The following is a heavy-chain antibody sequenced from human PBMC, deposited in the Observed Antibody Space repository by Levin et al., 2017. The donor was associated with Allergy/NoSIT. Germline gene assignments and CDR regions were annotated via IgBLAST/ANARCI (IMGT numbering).Heavy chain of an antibody. Sequence: SETLSLTCSVSGGSISRSAYYWGWIRQSPGKGLEWVGCIYSDGTTYYNPSLKSRITISVDTSENHFSLKLSSVTAADTAVYYCASPGLRYFEDWGRGTLVTVTS. D-gene: IGHD3-16*01. V-gene: IGHV4-39*02. CDR2: IYSDGTT. CDR3: ASPGLRYFED. CDR1: GGSISRSAYY. J-gene: IGHJ4*02.